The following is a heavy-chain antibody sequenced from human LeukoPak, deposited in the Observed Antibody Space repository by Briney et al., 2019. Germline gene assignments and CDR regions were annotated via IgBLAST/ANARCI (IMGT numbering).Heavy chain of an antibody. Sequence: GESLKISCKASGYKFTNYWIVWVRQVPGKGLEWMTIIYPGDSETRYSPSFQGQVTISAAKSIDTIYLQWNTLKASDTAMYYCARALRTGQGDYVPVLWGQGTLVTASS. J-gene: IGHJ4*02. V-gene: IGHV5-51*01. D-gene: IGHD3-10*02. CDR3: ARALRTGQGDYVPVL. CDR2: IYPGDSET. CDR1: GYKFTNYW.